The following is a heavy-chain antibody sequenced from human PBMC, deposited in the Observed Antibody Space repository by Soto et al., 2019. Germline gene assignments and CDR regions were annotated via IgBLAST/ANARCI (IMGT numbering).Heavy chain of an antibody. CDR3: ARTGTAVAGYYYYGMDV. CDR1: GFTFSSYG. V-gene: IGHV3-33*01. Sequence: PGGSLRLSCAASGFTFSSYGMHWVRQAPGKGLEWVAVIWYDGSNKYYADSVKGRFTISRDSSKNTLYLQMNSLRAEDTAVYYCARTGTAVAGYYYYGMDVWGQGTTVTVSS. CDR2: IWYDGSNK. D-gene: IGHD6-19*01. J-gene: IGHJ6*02.